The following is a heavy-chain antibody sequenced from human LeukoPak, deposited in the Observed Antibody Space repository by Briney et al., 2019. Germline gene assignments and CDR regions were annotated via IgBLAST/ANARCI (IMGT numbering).Heavy chain of an antibody. CDR2: IRSKANSYAT. CDR1: GFTFSGSA. Sequence: TGGSLRLSCAASGFTFSGSAMHWVRQASGKRLEWVGRIRSKANSYATSYAASVKGRFTISRDDSKNTAYLQMNSLKTEDTAVFYCTSCGGDCDSGFDYWGQGTLVTVSP. V-gene: IGHV3-73*01. D-gene: IGHD2-21*02. CDR3: TSCGGDCDSGFDY. J-gene: IGHJ4*02.